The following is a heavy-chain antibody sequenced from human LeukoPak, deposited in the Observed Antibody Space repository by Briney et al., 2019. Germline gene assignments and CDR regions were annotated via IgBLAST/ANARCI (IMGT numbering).Heavy chain of an antibody. D-gene: IGHD5-18*01. CDR1: GGSISSTTYY. V-gene: IGHV4-61*05. Sequence: SETLSLTCTVSGGSISSTTYYWGWIRQPPGKGLEWIGYIYYSGSTNYNPSLKSRVTISVDTSKNQFSLKLSSVTAADTAVYYCARGGYSYGYVYYYYYMDVWGKGTTVTISS. J-gene: IGHJ6*03. CDR2: IYYSGST. CDR3: ARGGYSYGYVYYYYYMDV.